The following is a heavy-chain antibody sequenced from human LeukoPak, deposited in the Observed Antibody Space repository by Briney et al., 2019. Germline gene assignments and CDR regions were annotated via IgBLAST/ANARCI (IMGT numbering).Heavy chain of an antibody. V-gene: IGHV3-33*06. J-gene: IGHJ4*02. CDR1: GFTFSSYG. CDR2: IWYDGSNK. Sequence: SGGSLRLSCAASGFTFSSYGMHWVRQAPGKGLEWVAVIWYDGSNKYYADSVKGRFTISRDNSKNTLYLQMNSLRAEDTAVYYCAKGLSYYDFWSGSPQFDYWGQGILVTVSS. CDR3: AKGLSYYDFWSGSPQFDY. D-gene: IGHD3-3*01.